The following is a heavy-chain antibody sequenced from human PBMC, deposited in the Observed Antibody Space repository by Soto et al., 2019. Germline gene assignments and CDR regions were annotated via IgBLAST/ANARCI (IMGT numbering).Heavy chain of an antibody. D-gene: IGHD6-13*01. V-gene: IGHV4-59*01. CDR3: ARYSREAVAGYTLDN. J-gene: IGHJ4*02. CDR1: GGSISSYY. Sequence: XATLSLACTVSGGSISSYYWSWIRQPPGKGLEWIGYVYNSGSTNYNPSLKSRVTISEDTSKSQFSLKVNSMTAADTAVYYCARYSREAVAGYTLDNWGQGILVTVSS. CDR2: VYNSGST.